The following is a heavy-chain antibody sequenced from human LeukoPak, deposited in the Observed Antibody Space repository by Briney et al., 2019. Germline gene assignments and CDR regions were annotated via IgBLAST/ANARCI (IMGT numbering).Heavy chain of an antibody. CDR3: AILWVKIAAAGRGGGGYYGMDV. D-gene: IGHD6-13*01. CDR1: GGTFSSYA. CDR2: IIPIFGTA. J-gene: IGHJ6*02. V-gene: IGHV1-69*13. Sequence: SVKVSCKASGGTFSSYAISWVRQAPGQGLEWMGGIIPIFGTANYAQKFQGRVTITADESTSTAYMELSSLRSEDTAVYYCAILWVKIAAAGRGGGGYYGMDVWGQGTTVTVSS.